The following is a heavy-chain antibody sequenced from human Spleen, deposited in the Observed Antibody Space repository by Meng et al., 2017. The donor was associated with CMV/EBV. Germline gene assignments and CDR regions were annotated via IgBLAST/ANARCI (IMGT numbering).Heavy chain of an antibody. V-gene: IGHV4-34*01. D-gene: IGHD2-2*01. J-gene: IGHJ4*02. CDR1: GGSFSAYY. CDR3: ARFSSGYATYHHTRQIDY. CDR2: INHSGST. Sequence: SETLSLTCAVYGGSFSAYYWSWIRQPPGKGLEWIGEINHSGSTNYNPSLKSRVTISVDTSKNLFSLKLSSVTAADTALYFCARFSSGYATYHHTRQIDYWGQGTLVTVSS.